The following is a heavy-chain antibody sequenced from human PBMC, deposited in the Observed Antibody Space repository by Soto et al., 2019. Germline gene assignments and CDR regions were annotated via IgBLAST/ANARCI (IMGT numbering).Heavy chain of an antibody. CDR3: ARDGVLWFGELSGYYFDY. V-gene: IGHV1-18*01. CDR1: GYTFTSYG. Sequence: ASVKVSCKASGYTFTSYGISWVRQAPGQGLEWMGWISAYNGNTNYAQKLQGRVTMTTDTSTSTAYMELRSLRSDDTAVYYCARDGVLWFGELSGYYFDYWGQGTLVTVSS. CDR2: ISAYNGNT. D-gene: IGHD3-10*01. J-gene: IGHJ4*02.